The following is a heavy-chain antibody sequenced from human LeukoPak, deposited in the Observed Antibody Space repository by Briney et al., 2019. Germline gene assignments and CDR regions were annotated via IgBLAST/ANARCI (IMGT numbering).Heavy chain of an antibody. CDR2: IKQDGSAK. D-gene: IGHD2-21*01. J-gene: IGHJ4*02. CDR1: GFTFSNYW. Sequence: GGSLRLSCAASGFTFSNYWMNWVRQAPGKGLEWVANIKQDGSAKFYVDSVKGRFTISRDNSKNTLYLQMNSLRAEDTAVYYCARDLLGFDYWGQGTLVTVSS. CDR3: ARDLLGFDY. V-gene: IGHV3-7*03.